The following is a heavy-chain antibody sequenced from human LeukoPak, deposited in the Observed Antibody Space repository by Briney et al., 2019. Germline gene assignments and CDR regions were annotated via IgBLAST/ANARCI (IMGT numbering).Heavy chain of an antibody. V-gene: IGHV4-31*03. Sequence: SQTLSLTCTVSGGSISSGGYYWSWIRQHPGKGLERIGYIYYSGSTYYNPSLKSRVTISVDTSKNQFSLKLSSVTAADTAVYYCARVAYGGNWFDPWGQGTLVTVSS. CDR2: IYYSGST. CDR3: ARVAYGGNWFDP. J-gene: IGHJ5*02. CDR1: GGSISSGGYY. D-gene: IGHD2-15*01.